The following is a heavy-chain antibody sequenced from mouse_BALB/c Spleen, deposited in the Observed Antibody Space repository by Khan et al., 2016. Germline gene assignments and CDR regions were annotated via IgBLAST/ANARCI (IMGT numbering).Heavy chain of an antibody. V-gene: IGHV3-2*02. CDR3: ARRIYDGYYFDY. CDR2: ISYSGST. CDR1: GYSITSDYA. D-gene: IGHD2-3*01. Sequence: EVQLQESGPGLVKPSQSLSLTCTVTGYSITSDYAWNWIRQLPGNKLEWMGYISYSGSTSYNPSLKSRISITRDTSKNQFFLQLNSVTTEDTATXYGARRIYDGYYFDYWGQGTTLTVSS. J-gene: IGHJ2*01.